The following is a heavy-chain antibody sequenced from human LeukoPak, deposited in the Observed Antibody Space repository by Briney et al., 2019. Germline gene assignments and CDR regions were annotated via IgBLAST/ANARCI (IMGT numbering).Heavy chain of an antibody. V-gene: IGHV1-46*01. CDR3: ARDHYCSNTSCYEDY. CDR1: GYTFTSYY. CDR2: INPSGGST. D-gene: IGHD2-2*01. Sequence: GASVKVSCKASGYTFTSYYMHWVRQAPGHGLEWMGIINPSGGSTSYAQKFQGRVTMTRDPSTSTVYMELSSLRSEDTAVYYCARDHYCSNTSCYEDYWGQGTLVTVSS. J-gene: IGHJ4*02.